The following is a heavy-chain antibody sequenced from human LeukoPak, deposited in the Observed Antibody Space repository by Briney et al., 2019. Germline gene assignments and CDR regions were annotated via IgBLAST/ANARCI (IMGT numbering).Heavy chain of an antibody. CDR2: ISSSSSYI. CDR1: GFTFSSYS. CDR3: ARSRGQDRYYFDY. D-gene: IGHD5-24*01. Sequence: GGSLRPSCAASGFTFSSYSMNWVRQAPGKGLEWVSSISSSSSYIYYADSVKGRFTISRDNAKNSLYLQMNSLRAEDTAVYYCARSRGQDRYYFDYWGQGTLVTVSS. V-gene: IGHV3-21*01. J-gene: IGHJ4*02.